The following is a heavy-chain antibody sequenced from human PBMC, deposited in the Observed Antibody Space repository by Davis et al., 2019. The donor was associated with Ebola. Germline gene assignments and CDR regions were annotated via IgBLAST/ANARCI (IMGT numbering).Heavy chain of an antibody. V-gene: IGHV4-34*01. CDR2: INHSGST. D-gene: IGHD6-13*01. J-gene: IGHJ6*02. CDR3: ARGRTAGYYYYGMDV. CDR1: GGSFSGYY. Sequence: GSLRLSCAVYGGSFSGYYWSWIRQPPGKGLEWIGEINHSGSTNYNPSLKNRVTISVDTSKNQFSLKLSSVTAADTAVYYCARGRTAGYYYYGMDVWGQGTTVTVSS.